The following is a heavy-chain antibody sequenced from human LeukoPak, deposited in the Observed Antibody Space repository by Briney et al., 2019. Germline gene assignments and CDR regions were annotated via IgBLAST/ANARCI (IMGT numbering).Heavy chain of an antibody. J-gene: IGHJ4*02. D-gene: IGHD7-27*01. Sequence: GGSLRLSCAASGFTFSHYWMTWVRQAPGKGLEWVAIIRPDANDGSYVDSVKGRFTISRDNAENSLYLQVHSLRAEDTAVYFCARADWGSIDYWGQGALVTVSS. CDR1: GFTFSHYW. CDR3: ARADWGSIDY. CDR2: IRPDANDG. V-gene: IGHV3-7*01.